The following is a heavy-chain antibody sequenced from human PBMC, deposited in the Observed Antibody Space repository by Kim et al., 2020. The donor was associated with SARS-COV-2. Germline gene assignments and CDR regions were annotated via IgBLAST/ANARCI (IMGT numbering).Heavy chain of an antibody. V-gene: IGHV1-18*01. CDR3: ARGGSLGRMVRGGSFDS. CDR2: ISSYNGDT. CDR1: GYTFSTYG. D-gene: IGHD3-10*01. Sequence: ASVKVSCRASGYTFSTYGINWVRQAPGQGLEWMGWISSYNGDTNYAQKVQGRVTMTTDTSTSTAYMELRSLRSDDTAVYYCARGGSLGRMVRGGSFDSWGQGTLVTVSS. J-gene: IGHJ4*02.